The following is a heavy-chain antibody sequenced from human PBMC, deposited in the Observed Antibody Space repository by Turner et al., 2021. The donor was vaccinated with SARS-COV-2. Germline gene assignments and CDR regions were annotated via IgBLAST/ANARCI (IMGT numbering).Heavy chain of an antibody. CDR3: AKFVSPYCSGGSCYSSPADY. Sequence: QVQLVESGGGVVQPGRSLRLSCAVSGFTFNSYGMHWVRQAPGKWLEWVAVRSYDGSNKYYAVSVKGRFTISRDNSKNTLYLQMNSLRAEDTAVYYCAKFVSPYCSGGSCYSSPADYWGQGSLVTVSS. CDR2: RSYDGSNK. V-gene: IGHV3-30*18. J-gene: IGHJ4*02. D-gene: IGHD2-15*01. CDR1: GFTFNSYG.